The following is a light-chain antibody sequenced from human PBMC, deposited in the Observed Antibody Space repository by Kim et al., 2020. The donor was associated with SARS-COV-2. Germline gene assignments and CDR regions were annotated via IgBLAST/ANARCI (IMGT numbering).Light chain of an antibody. J-gene: IGLJ2*01. Sequence: QSITISCTGTRSDVGGYNLVSWYQQHPGKAPRLMIYEDTKRPSGVSNRFSGSKSGNTASLTISGLQAEDEADYYCCSYAGSSTFVVFGGGTQLTVL. CDR3: CSYAGSSTFVV. CDR2: EDT. CDR1: RSDVGGYNL. V-gene: IGLV2-23*01.